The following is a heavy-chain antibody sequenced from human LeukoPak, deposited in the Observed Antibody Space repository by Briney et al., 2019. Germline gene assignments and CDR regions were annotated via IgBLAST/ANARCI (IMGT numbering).Heavy chain of an antibody. CDR1: GLTVSSNY. V-gene: IGHV3-53*01. Sequence: GGSLRLSCAASGLTVSSNYMSWVRQAPGKGLEWVTVIYSGGSTYYADSVKGRFTISRDNSKNTLYLQMNSLRAEDTAVYYCARDRRDYSVYYYGMDVWGQGTTVTVSS. CDR2: IYSGGST. D-gene: IGHD4-17*01. J-gene: IGHJ6*02. CDR3: ARDRRDYSVYYYGMDV.